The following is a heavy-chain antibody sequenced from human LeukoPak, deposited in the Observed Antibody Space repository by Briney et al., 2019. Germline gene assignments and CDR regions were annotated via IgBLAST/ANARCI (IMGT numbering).Heavy chain of an antibody. CDR2: IYSGGST. D-gene: IGHD3-10*01. V-gene: IGHV3-53*01. Sequence: GGSLRLSCAASGFTVSSNYMSWVRQAPGKGLEWVSVIYSGGSTYYADSVKGRFTISRDNSKNTLYLQMNSLRAEDTAVYYCASLGFRSGDYYYYGMDVWGQGTTVTVSS. CDR3: ASLGFRSGDYYYYGMDV. J-gene: IGHJ6*02. CDR1: GFTVSSNY.